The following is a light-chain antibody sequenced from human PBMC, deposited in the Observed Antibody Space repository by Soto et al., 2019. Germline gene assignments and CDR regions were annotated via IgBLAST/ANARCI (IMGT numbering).Light chain of an antibody. CDR2: DAS. V-gene: IGKV3-11*01. CDR3: QRSGGSVS. CDR1: QSVSSY. J-gene: IGKJ4*01. Sequence: EIVLTQSPATLSLSPGERATLSRGASQSVSSYLAWYQQKPGQAPRLLIYDASNRATGIPARFSGSGSGTDFTLTISSLEPEDFAVYYCQRSGGSVSFGGGTKVDIK.